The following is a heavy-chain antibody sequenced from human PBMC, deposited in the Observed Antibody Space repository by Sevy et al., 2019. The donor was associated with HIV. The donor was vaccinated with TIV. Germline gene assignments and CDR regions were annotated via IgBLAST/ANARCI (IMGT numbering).Heavy chain of an antibody. CDR1: GFTFSDYY. V-gene: IGHV3-11*01. J-gene: IGHJ6*02. CDR3: ARVIYYDCSEGAYDYYGMDV. D-gene: IGHD3-22*01. Sequence: GGSLRLSCAASGFTFSDYYMSWIRQAPGKGLEWVSYISSSGSTIYYADSVKGRFTISRNNAKNSLYLQMNSLRAEDTAVYYCARVIYYDCSEGAYDYYGMDVRGQGTMVTVSS. CDR2: ISSSGSTI.